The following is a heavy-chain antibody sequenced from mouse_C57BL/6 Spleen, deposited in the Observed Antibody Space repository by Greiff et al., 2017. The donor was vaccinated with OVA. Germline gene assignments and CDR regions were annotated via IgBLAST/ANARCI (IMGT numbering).Heavy chain of an antibody. V-gene: IGHV1-55*01. CDR1: GYTFTSYW. CDR2: IYPGRGRT. J-gene: IGHJ1*03. CDR3: AREGDYFDV. Sequence: QVQLQQPGAELVKPGASVTMSCKASGYTFTSYWTTWVKQRPGQGLEWIGAIYPGRGRTNYNEKHKSKATLTVYTYSTTAYMQLSSLTSEDSAVYYCAREGDYFDVWGTGTTVTVSS.